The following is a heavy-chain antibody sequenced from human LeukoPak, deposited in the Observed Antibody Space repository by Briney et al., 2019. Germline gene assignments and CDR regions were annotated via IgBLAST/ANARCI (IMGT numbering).Heavy chain of an antibody. CDR1: GGSISSYY. CDR2: IYYSGST. CDR3: ARQLIGDAFDI. V-gene: IGHV4-59*08. Sequence: PSETLSLTCTVSGGSISSYYWSWIRQPPGKGLEWIGYIYYSGSTNYNPSLKSRVTISVGTSKNQFSLKLSSVTAADTAVYYCARQLIGDAFDIWGQGTMVTVSS. J-gene: IGHJ3*02.